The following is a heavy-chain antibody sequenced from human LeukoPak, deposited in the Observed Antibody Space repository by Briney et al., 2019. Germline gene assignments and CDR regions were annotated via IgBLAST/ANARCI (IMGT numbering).Heavy chain of an antibody. J-gene: IGHJ6*02. V-gene: IGHV1-69*13. CDR1: GGTFSSYA. Sequence: ASVKVSCKASGGTFSSYAINWVRQAPGQGLEWMGGIIPIFGTANYAQKFQGRVTITADESTSTAYMELRSLRSDDTAVYYCARGASCYNCLDYYYGMDVWGQGTTVTVSS. CDR2: IIPIFGTA. D-gene: IGHD2-15*01. CDR3: ARGASCYNCLDYYYGMDV.